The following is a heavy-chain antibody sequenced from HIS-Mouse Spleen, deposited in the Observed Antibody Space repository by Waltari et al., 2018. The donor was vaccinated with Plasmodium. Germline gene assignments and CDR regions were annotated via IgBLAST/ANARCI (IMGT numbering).Heavy chain of an antibody. CDR3: ASSWYWYFDL. CDR1: GFPLSSYG. CDR2: IKQDGSEK. V-gene: IGHV3-7*01. J-gene: IGHJ2*01. D-gene: IGHD6-13*01. Sequence: EVPLVESGGGLVQPGGSRVLSCAASGFPLSSYGMSWVRQAPGKGLELVANIKQDGSEKYYVDSVKGRFTISRDNAKNSLYLQMNSLRAEDTAVYYCASSWYWYFDLWGRGTLVTVSS.